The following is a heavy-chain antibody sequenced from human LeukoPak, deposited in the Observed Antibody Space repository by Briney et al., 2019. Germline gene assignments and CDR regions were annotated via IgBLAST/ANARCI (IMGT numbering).Heavy chain of an antibody. CDR2: IRNSGADT. V-gene: IGHV3-23*01. Sequence: GGSLRLSCAASGFTFSTYAMSWVRQAPGQGLEWVSIIRNSGADTYYLDSVKGRFTISRDNSKNTLYLQMYSLRAEDTAVYYCAKSRHGATYGLGLDVWGQGTTVTVSS. D-gene: IGHD1-26*01. CDR3: AKSRHGATYGLGLDV. J-gene: IGHJ6*02. CDR1: GFTFSTYA.